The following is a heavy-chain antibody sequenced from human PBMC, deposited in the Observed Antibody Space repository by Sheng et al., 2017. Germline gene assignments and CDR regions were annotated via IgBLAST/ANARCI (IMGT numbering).Heavy chain of an antibody. Sequence: EVQLVESGGGLVQPGGSLRLSCAASGFTVSSNYMSWVRQAPGKGLEWVSVIYSGGSTYYADSVKGRFTISRDNSKNTLYLQMNSLRAEDTAVYYCARDRFQQQPRDAFDIWGQGTMVTVSS. CDR3: ARDRFQQQPRDAFDI. CDR1: GFTVSSNY. V-gene: IGHV3-66*01. D-gene: IGHD6-13*01. J-gene: IGHJ3*02. CDR2: IYSGGST.